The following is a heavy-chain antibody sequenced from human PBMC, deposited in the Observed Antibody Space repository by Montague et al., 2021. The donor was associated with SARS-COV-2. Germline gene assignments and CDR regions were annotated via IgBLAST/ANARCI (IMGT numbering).Heavy chain of an antibody. Sequence: SETLSLTCAVCGGSFSDYYWSWIRQPPGKGLEWMGEINHSGSTGYNPSLKGRVTISVDTSKNQFSLRLTSVTAADTAVYYCARERQGNYSHYYGLDVWGQGTTVTVSS. CDR3: ARERQGNYSHYYGLDV. CDR1: GGSFSDYY. J-gene: IGHJ6*02. CDR2: INHSGST. V-gene: IGHV4-34*01. D-gene: IGHD1-1*01.